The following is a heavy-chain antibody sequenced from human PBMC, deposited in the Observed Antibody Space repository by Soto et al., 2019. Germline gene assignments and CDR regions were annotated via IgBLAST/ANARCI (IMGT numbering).Heavy chain of an antibody. J-gene: IGHJ4*02. D-gene: IGHD1-26*01. CDR2: IYYSGST. CDR1: GGYISSGDYY. Sequence: QVQRQESGPGLLRPSQTLSLTCTGSGGYISSGDYYWSWIRQPPGKGLEWIEYIYYSGSTYYNPSPKSRVTRSVDTSKNKVSLKLSSVTAADTAVYYCARDGGKEGAFDYWGQGTLVTVSS. V-gene: IGHV4-30-4*01. CDR3: ARDGGKEGAFDY.